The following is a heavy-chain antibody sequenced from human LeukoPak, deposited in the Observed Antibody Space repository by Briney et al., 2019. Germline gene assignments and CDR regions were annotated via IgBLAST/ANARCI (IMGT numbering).Heavy chain of an antibody. CDR1: GYTFTGYY. V-gene: IGHV1-2*02. D-gene: IGHD3-9*01. J-gene: IGHJ3*02. Sequence: ASVKVSCKASGYTFTGYYMHWVRQASGQGLEWMGWINPNSGGTNYAQKFQGRVTMTRDTSISTAYMELSRLRSDDTAMYYCARVVDWLDAFDIWGQGTMVTVSS. CDR3: ARVVDWLDAFDI. CDR2: INPNSGGT.